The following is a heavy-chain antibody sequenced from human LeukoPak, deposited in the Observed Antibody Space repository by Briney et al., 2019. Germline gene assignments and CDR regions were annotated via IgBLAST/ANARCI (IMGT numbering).Heavy chain of an antibody. V-gene: IGHV3-21*01. CDR3: ARGRYFDWLLYY. J-gene: IGHJ4*02. D-gene: IGHD3-9*01. Sequence: GGSLRLSCAASGFTVSSNYMSWVRQAPGKGLEWVSSISSSSSYIYYADSVKGRFTISRDNAKNSLYLQMNSLRAEDTAVYYCARGRYFDWLLYYWGQGTLVTVSS. CDR1: GFTVSSNY. CDR2: ISSSSSYI.